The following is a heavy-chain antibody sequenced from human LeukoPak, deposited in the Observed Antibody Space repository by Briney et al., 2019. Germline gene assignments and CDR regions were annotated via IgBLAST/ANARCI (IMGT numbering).Heavy chain of an antibody. V-gene: IGHV3-33*08. CDR2: IWYDGSNK. CDR3: ARDRGGRYYYYYGMDV. Sequence: GGSLRLSCAASGFTFSNYGMHWVRQAPGMGLEWVAVIWYDGSNKYYADSVKGRFTISRDNSKNTLYLQMNSLRAEDTAVYYCARDRGGRYYYYYGMDVWGQGTTVTVSS. CDR1: GFTFSNYG. D-gene: IGHD6-25*01. J-gene: IGHJ6*02.